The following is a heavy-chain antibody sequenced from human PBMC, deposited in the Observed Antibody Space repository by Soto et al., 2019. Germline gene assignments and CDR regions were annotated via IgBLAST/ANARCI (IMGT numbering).Heavy chain of an antibody. D-gene: IGHD2-2*01. CDR2: INPSGGST. CDR3: ARSYCSSTSCLSGYYYGMDV. CDR1: GYTFTSYY. J-gene: IGHJ6*02. V-gene: IGHV1-46*01. Sequence: EASVKVSCKASGYTFTSYYTHWVRQAPGQGLEWMGIINPSGGSTSYAQKFQGRVTITRDTSASTAYMELSSLRSEDTAVYYCARSYCSSTSCLSGYYYGMDVWGQGTTVTVSS.